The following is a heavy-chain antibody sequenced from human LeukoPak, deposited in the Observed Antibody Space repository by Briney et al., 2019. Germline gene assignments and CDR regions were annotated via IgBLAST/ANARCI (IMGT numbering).Heavy chain of an antibody. CDR1: GYSISSGYY. CDR2: IYHSGST. D-gene: IGHD5-18*01. CDR3: ARGQAAMVVSSAYMDV. Sequence: SETLSLTCTVSGYSISSGYYWGWIRQPPGKGLEWIGSIYHSGSTYYNPSLKSRVTISVDTSKNQFSLKLSSVTAADTAVYYCARGQAAMVVSSAYMDVWGKGTTVTVSS. J-gene: IGHJ6*03. V-gene: IGHV4-38-2*02.